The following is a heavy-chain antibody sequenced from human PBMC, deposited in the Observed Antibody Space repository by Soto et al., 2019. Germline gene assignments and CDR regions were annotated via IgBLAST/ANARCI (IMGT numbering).Heavy chain of an antibody. CDR3: AKDPSSGWYLTGRFDP. D-gene: IGHD6-19*01. V-gene: IGHV3-9*01. CDR2: ISWNSGSI. J-gene: IGHJ5*02. CDR1: GFTFDDYA. Sequence: GGSLRLSCAASGFTFDDYAMHWVRQAPGKGLEWVSGISWNSGSIGYADSVKGRFTISRDNAKNSLYLQMNSLRAEDTALYYCAKDPSSGWYLTGRFDPWGQGTLVTVSS.